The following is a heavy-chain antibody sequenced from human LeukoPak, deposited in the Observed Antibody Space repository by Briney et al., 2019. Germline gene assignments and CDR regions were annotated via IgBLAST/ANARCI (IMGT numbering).Heavy chain of an antibody. CDR3: AKTRDRGYCSGGSCYLGNWFDP. Sequence: GGSLRLSCAASGFTFSSYAMSWVRQAPGKGLEWVSAISGSGGSTYYADSVKGRFTISRDNSKNTLYLQMNSLRAEDTAVYYCAKTRDRGYCSGGSCYLGNWFDPWGQGTLVTVSS. CDR2: ISGSGGST. CDR1: GFTFSSYA. V-gene: IGHV3-23*01. D-gene: IGHD2-15*01. J-gene: IGHJ5*02.